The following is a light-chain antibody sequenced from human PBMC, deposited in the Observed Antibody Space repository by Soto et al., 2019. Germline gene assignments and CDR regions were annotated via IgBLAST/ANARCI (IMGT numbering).Light chain of an antibody. CDR3: QQYNNWPFT. J-gene: IGKJ3*01. CDR1: QSISSN. V-gene: IGKV3-15*01. CDR2: GAS. Sequence: EIVMTQSPATLSVSPGERATLSCRASQSISSNLAWYQQKPCQAPRLLIYGASTRATGIPATFSGSGSGTEFTLTISSLQSEDFALYYCQQYNNWPFTFGPGTKVDIK.